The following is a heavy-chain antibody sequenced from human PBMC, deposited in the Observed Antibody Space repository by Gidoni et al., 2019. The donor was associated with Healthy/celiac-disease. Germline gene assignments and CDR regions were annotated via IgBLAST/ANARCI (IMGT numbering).Heavy chain of an antibody. D-gene: IGHD4-17*01. V-gene: IGHV3-49*04. CDR1: GFTFADYA. CDR3: TRGTVTYFYYYGLDV. J-gene: IGHJ6*02. Sequence: EVQLVESGGGLVQPGRSLRLSCTASGFTFADYAMSWVRRAPGKGLEWVGFIRSKAYGGTTEYAASVKGRFTISRDDSKSIAYLQMNSLKTEDTAVYYCTRGTVTYFYYYGLDVWGQGTTVTVSS. CDR2: IRSKAYGGTT.